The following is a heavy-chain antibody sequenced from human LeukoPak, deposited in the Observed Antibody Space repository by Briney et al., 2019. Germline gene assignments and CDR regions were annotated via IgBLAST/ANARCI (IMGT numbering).Heavy chain of an antibody. CDR2: INHSGGT. J-gene: IGHJ6*02. CDR1: GGSFSGYF. CDR3: AREIGGTYGMDV. V-gene: IGHV4-34*01. D-gene: IGHD2-15*01. Sequence: PSETLSLTCAVYGGSFSGYFWSWIRQPPGKGLELIGEINHSGGTNYNPSLKSRVTISLDTSKNQFSLKLSSVTAADTAAYYCAREIGGTYGMDVWGQGTTVTVSS.